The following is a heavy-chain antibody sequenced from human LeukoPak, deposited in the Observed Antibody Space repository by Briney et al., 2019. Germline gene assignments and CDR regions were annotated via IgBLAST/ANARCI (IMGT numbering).Heavy chain of an antibody. Sequence: GGSLRLSCAASGFTFSSYSMNWVRQAPGKGLEWVSSISSSSSYIYYADSVKGRFTISRDNAKNSLYLQMNSLRAEDTAVYYCARDGYKKGEYFQHWGQGTLVTVSS. CDR3: ARDGYKKGEYFQH. D-gene: IGHD5-24*01. V-gene: IGHV3-21*01. CDR2: ISSSSSYI. CDR1: GFTFSSYS. J-gene: IGHJ1*01.